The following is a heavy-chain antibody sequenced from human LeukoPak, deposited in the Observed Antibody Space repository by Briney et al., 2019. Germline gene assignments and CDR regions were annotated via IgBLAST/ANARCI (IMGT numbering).Heavy chain of an antibody. CDR3: ARVVTIFGVVNLYYFDY. Sequence: SETLSLTRTVSGGSISSGGYYWSWIRQHPGKGLEWIGYIYYSGSTYYNPSLKSRVTISVDTSKNQFSLKLSSVTAADTAVYYCARVVTIFGVVNLYYFDYWGQGTLVTVSS. D-gene: IGHD3-3*01. CDR2: IYYSGST. V-gene: IGHV4-31*03. CDR1: GGSISSGGYY. J-gene: IGHJ4*02.